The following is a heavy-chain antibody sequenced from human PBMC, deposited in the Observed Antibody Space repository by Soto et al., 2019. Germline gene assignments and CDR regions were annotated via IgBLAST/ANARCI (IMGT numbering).Heavy chain of an antibody. Sequence: TSETLSLTCTVSGGSISSYYWSWIRQPPGKGLEWIGYIYYSGSTNYNPSLKSRVTISVDTSKNQFSLKLSSVTAADTAVYYCAREQLRHLDYWGQGTLVTVSS. J-gene: IGHJ4*02. CDR2: IYYSGST. CDR1: GGSISSYY. D-gene: IGHD1-7*01. CDR3: AREQLRHLDY. V-gene: IGHV4-59*01.